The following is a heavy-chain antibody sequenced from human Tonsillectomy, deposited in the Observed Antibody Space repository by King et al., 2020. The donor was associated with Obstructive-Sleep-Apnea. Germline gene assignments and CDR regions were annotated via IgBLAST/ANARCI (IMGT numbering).Heavy chain of an antibody. CDR3: AKDLVAVAKNWYFDL. CDR2: ISYDGSST. J-gene: IGHJ2*01. CDR1: GFTFGNYG. V-gene: IGHV3-30*18. D-gene: IGHD5-12*01. Sequence: VQLVESGGGVVQPGRSLRLSCAASGFTFGNYGMHWVRQAPGKGLEWVALISYDGSSTFYADSVKGRFTISRDNSKNMLYLQMNSLRAEDTALYYCAKDLVAVAKNWYFDLWGRGTLVTVSS.